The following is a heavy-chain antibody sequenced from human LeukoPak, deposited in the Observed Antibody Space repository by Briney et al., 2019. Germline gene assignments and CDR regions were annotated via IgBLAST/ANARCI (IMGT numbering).Heavy chain of an antibody. Sequence: GGYLRLSCAADGFTFDDFAMHWVRQAPGTGLEWVSLISGDGGSTYYADSVKGRFTISRDNSKNSLYLQMNSLRTEDTALYYCAKDSGGYWFDPWGQGTLVTVSS. CDR3: AKDSGGYWFDP. CDR2: ISGDGGST. D-gene: IGHD3-10*01. V-gene: IGHV3-43*02. J-gene: IGHJ5*02. CDR1: GFTFDDFA.